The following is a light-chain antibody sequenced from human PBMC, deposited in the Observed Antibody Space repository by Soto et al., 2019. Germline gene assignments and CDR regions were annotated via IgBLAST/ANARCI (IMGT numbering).Light chain of an antibody. V-gene: IGKV1-5*01. J-gene: IGKJ5*01. CDR1: QRISGW. CDR3: QQYGTSLSIT. CDR2: DVS. Sequence: DIQMTQSPSTLSASVGDTVTITCRASQRISGWLAWHQQQPGKAPKLLIYDVSTRATGIPDRFSGSGSGTDFTLTIRRLEPEDFAVYYCQQYGTSLSITFGQGTRLEIK.